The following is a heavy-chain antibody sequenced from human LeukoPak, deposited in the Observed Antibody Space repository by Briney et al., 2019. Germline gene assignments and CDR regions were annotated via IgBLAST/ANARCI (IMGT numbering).Heavy chain of an antibody. D-gene: IGHD1/OR15-1a*01. CDR2: ISYDGGNK. CDR3: ARSNCNSCYLGVWYYFDY. CDR1: GFTFSSYG. J-gene: IGHJ4*02. Sequence: PGGSLRLSCAASGFTFSSYGMHWVRQAPGKGLEWVALISYDGGNKYYTDSVKGRFTISRDNSKNTLHLQMNSLRVEDTAVYYCARSNCNSCYLGVWYYFDYWGQGTLVTVSS. V-gene: IGHV3-30*03.